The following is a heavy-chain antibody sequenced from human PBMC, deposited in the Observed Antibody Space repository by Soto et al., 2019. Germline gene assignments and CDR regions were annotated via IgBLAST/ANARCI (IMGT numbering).Heavy chain of an antibody. CDR2: ISHSGST. CDR1: GGSISITSHY. V-gene: IGHV4-31*03. Sequence: SENLSLTCTVSGGSISITSHYLTWIRQRPGKGLEWIGYISHSGSTYYSPSLKSRVIISLDTSKNQFSLRLSSVTAADTAVYYCARQRQPTGPHYYSGSDYYSGVFDPWGEGTRVTVYS. D-gene: IGHD3-3*01. J-gene: IGHJ5*02. CDR3: ARQRQPTGPHYYSGSDYYSGVFDP.